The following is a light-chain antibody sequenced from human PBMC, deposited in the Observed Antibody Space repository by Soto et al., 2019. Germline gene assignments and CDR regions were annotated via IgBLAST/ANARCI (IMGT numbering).Light chain of an antibody. CDR2: GTS. Sequence: EIVLTQSPGTLSLSPGERATLSCRASQSVSILLAWYQQKPGQAPRLLIYGTSSRATGIPDRFSGSGSGTDFTLTINRLEPEDFAVYYCQQFGSSSWTFGQGTKVDIK. J-gene: IGKJ1*01. CDR1: QSVSIL. V-gene: IGKV3-20*01. CDR3: QQFGSSSWT.